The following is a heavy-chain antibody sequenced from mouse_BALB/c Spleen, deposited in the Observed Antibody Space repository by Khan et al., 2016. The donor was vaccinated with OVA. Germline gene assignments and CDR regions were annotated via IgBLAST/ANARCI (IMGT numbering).Heavy chain of an antibody. D-gene: IGHD3-1*01. Sequence: QVQLQQSGAELVKPGASVKLSCKAAGYTFTSYYMYWVKQRPGQGLEWIGEINPSNGGTNFNEKFKSKATLTVDKSSSTAYMQLSSLTSEDSADYYCTRGGYGGFAYWGQGTLVTVSA. CDR3: TRGGYGGFAY. V-gene: IGHV1S81*02. J-gene: IGHJ3*01. CDR1: GYTFTSYY. CDR2: INPSNGGT.